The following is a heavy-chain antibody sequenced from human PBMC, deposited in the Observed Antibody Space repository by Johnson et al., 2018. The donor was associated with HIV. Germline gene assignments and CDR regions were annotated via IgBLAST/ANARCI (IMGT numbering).Heavy chain of an antibody. CDR1: GFTFDDYG. Sequence: EVQLMESGGGLVQPGGSLRLSCAASGFTFDDYGMSWVRQAPGKGLEWVSGINWNGGSTGYADSVKGRFTISRDNAKNSLYLQMNSLRAEDTAVYYCARRRYSGWYSERCAFDIWGQGTMVTVSS. CDR3: ARRRYSGWYSERCAFDI. CDR2: INWNGGST. J-gene: IGHJ3*02. D-gene: IGHD6-19*01. V-gene: IGHV3-20*04.